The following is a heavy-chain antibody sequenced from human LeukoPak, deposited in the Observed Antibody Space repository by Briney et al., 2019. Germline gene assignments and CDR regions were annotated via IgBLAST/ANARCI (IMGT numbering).Heavy chain of an antibody. D-gene: IGHD5-18*01. CDR2: INPSGGST. CDR1: GYTFTSYY. Sequence: GASVKVSCKASGYTFTSYYMHWVRQAPGQGLEWMGIINPSGGSTSYAQKFQGRVTMTRDTSTSTVYMELSSLRSEDTAVYYCARDLFTAMGDVSYYYYGMDVWGQGTTVTVS. CDR3: ARDLFTAMGDVSYYYYGMDV. V-gene: IGHV1-46*01. J-gene: IGHJ6*02.